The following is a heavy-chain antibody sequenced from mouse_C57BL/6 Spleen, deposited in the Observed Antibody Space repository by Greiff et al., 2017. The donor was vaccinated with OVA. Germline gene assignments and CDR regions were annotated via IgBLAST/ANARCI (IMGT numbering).Heavy chain of an antibody. J-gene: IGHJ2*01. CDR2: IDPEDGDT. D-gene: IGHD2-2*01. CDR3: TSRGVTDFLYDD. CDR1: GFNIKDYY. V-gene: IGHV14-1*01. Sequence: EVKLVESGAELVRPGASVKLSCTASGFNIKDYYMHWVKQRPEQGLEWIGRIDPEDGDTEYAPKFQGKATMTADTSSNTAYLQLSSLTSEDTAVYYCTSRGVTDFLYDDWGQGTTLTVSS.